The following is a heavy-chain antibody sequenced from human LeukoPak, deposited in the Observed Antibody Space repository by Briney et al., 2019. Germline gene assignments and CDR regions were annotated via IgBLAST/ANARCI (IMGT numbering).Heavy chain of an antibody. CDR1: GGSISSYY. CDR3: ARLTMVSPFYYYYMDV. V-gene: IGHV4-59*08. CDR2: IYYSGST. Sequence: SETLSLTCTVSGGSISSYYWSWIRQPPGKGLEWIGYIYYSGSTNYNPSLKSRVTISVDTSKNQFSLKLNSVTAADTAVYYCARLTMVSPFYYYYMDVWGKGTTVTVSS. J-gene: IGHJ6*03. D-gene: IGHD5-18*01.